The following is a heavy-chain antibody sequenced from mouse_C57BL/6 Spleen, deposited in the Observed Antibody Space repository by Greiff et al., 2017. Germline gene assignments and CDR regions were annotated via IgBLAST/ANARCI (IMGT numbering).Heavy chain of an antibody. J-gene: IGHJ2*01. V-gene: IGHV1-63*01. CDR2: IYPGGGYT. D-gene: IGHD2-2*01. CDR1: GFTFTNYC. CDR3: ATKVTTYYFDY. Sequence: VQLQQSGAELVRPGTSVKLSCTASGFTFTNYCIGWVKQRPGHGLEWIGDIYPGGGYTNYNEKFQGEATLTADKSSSTAYMQFSSLTSEDSAIYCCATKVTTYYFDYWGQGTTLTVSS.